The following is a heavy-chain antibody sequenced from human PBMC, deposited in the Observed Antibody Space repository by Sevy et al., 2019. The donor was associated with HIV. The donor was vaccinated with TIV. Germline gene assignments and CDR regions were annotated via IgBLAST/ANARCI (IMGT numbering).Heavy chain of an antibody. Sequence: LSLTCAASGFTFSNAWMSWVRQAPGKGLEWVGRIKGKIYDGTIDYAAPVKGRFSISRDDSKNTLYLQMNSLKTEYTAVYYCTTASWSQEDYYSYWGQGTLVTVSS. CDR2: IKGKIYDGTI. J-gene: IGHJ4*02. D-gene: IGHD6-13*01. CDR3: TTASWSQEDYYSY. V-gene: IGHV3-15*01. CDR1: GFTFSNAW.